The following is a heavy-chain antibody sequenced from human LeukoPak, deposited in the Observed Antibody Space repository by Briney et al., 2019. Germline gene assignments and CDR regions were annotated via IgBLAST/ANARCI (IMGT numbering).Heavy chain of an antibody. CDR3: ARDFSGGGYSSGWYGPFDY. V-gene: IGHV3-48*01. CDR2: ISSSSSTI. CDR1: GFTFSSYS. Sequence: PGGSLRLSRAASGFTFSSYSMNWVRQAPGKGLEWVSYISSSSSTIYYADSVKGRFTISRDNAKNSLYLQMNSLRAEDTAVYYCARDFSGGGYSSGWYGPFDYWGQGTLVTVSS. J-gene: IGHJ4*02. D-gene: IGHD6-19*01.